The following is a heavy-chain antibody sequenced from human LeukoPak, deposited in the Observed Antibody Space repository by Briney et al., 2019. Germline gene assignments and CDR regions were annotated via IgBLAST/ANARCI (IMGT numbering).Heavy chain of an antibody. CDR3: ARGGYCSGGSCYRFDP. CDR2: INHSGST. D-gene: IGHD2-15*01. Sequence: SETLSLTCAVYGGSFSGYYWSWIRQPPGKGLEWIGEINHSGSTNYNPSLKSRVTISVDTSKNQFSLKLSSVTAADTAVYYCARGGYCSGGSCYRFDPWGQGTLVTVPS. V-gene: IGHV4-34*01. CDR1: GGSFSGYY. J-gene: IGHJ5*02.